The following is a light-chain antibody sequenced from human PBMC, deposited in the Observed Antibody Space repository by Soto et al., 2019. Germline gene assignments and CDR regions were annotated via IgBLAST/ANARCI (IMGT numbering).Light chain of an antibody. CDR2: EVY. CDR1: SSDVGGYNY. J-gene: IGLJ2*01. CDR3: SSYAASDSFVA. Sequence: QSALTQPPSASGSPGQSVTISCTGTSSDVGGYNYVSWYQHHPDKAPKLIIYEVYKRPSGVPDRFSGSKSGNTASLTVSGLQAEDEAEYYCSSYAASDSFVAFGGGTKLTVL. V-gene: IGLV2-8*01.